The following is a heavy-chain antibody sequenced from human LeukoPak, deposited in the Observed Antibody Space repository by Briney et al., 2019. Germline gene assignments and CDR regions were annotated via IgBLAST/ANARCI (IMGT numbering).Heavy chain of an antibody. V-gene: IGHV3-23*01. Sequence: GGSLRLSCAASGFTFSSFAMSWVRQAPGQGLEWVSAMSGSGGMTYSADSVKGRFTISRDNSKDTLYMQMNSLSVEDTAIYYCASGSGSSLAHYYYMDVWGKGTTVTVSS. CDR3: ASGSGSSLAHYYYMDV. J-gene: IGHJ6*03. D-gene: IGHD1-26*01. CDR1: GFTFSSFA. CDR2: MSGSGGMT.